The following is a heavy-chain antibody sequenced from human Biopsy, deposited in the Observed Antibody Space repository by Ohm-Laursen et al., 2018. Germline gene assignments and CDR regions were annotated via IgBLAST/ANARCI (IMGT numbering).Heavy chain of an antibody. Sequence: VSVKVSCKASGYTFTGYHVHWVRQAPGQGLGWMGWINAKTGDTNYAQKFQGRVTMTRDTSISTAYVDLSSLRSDDTAVYYCTRGGYYYDSLAYYYWFDPWGQGTLVTVSS. J-gene: IGHJ5*02. CDR3: TRGGYYYDSLAYYYWFDP. V-gene: IGHV1-2*02. CDR2: INAKTGDT. D-gene: IGHD3-22*01. CDR1: GYTFTGYH.